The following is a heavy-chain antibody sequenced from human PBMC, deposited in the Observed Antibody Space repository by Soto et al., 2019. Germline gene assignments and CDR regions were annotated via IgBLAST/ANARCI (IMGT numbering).Heavy chain of an antibody. CDR3: AREMNYYDTSGDSYFDY. Sequence: SETLSLTCTVSGGSISSGTYHWTWIRQHPEKGLEWIGYIYYSGSTYYNPSLKSRVTISVDTSKNQFCLRLSSVTAADTAVYYCAREMNYYDTSGDSYFDYWGQGTLVTVSS. CDR1: GGSISSGTYH. J-gene: IGHJ4*02. V-gene: IGHV4-31*03. D-gene: IGHD3-22*01. CDR2: IYYSGST.